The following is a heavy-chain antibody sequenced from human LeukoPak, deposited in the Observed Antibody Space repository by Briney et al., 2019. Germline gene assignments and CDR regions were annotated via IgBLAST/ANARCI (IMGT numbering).Heavy chain of an antibody. Sequence: SETLSLTCTVSGGSISSSSYYWGWIRQPPGKGLEWIGRIYTSGSTNYNPSLKSRVTMSVDTSKNQFSLKLSSVTAADTAVYYCVLNDYVWGSYHWGQGTLVTVSS. J-gene: IGHJ4*02. CDR2: IYTSGST. CDR1: GGSISSSSYY. CDR3: VLNDYVWGSYH. V-gene: IGHV4-39*07. D-gene: IGHD3-16*02.